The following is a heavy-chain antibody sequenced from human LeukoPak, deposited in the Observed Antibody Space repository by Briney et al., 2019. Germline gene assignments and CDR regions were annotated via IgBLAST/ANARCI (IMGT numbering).Heavy chain of an antibody. D-gene: IGHD5-18*01. CDR1: GFTFSSYP. CDR2: ISSEGGST. Sequence: GGSLRLSCAASGFTFSSYPMHWVRQAPGKGLEYVSAISSEGGSTYYARSVQGRFTISRDNSKNTLYLQMGSLRAEDVAVYYCARLAGTAVVMWYFDYWGQGTPITVSS. CDR3: ARLAGTAVVMWYFDY. V-gene: IGHV3-64*01. J-gene: IGHJ4*02.